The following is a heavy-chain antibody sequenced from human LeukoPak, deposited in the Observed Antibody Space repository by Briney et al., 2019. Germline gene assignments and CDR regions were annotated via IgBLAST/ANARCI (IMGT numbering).Heavy chain of an antibody. Sequence: SETLSLTCTVSGGSISSYYWSWIRQPPGKGLEWIGEINHSGSTNYNPSLKSRVTISVDTSKNQFSLKLSSVTAADTAVYYCASSGRFLEQPWILYYFDYWGQGTLVTVSS. CDR3: ASSGRFLEQPWILYYFDY. D-gene: IGHD3-3*01. CDR2: INHSGST. V-gene: IGHV4-34*01. CDR1: GGSISSYY. J-gene: IGHJ4*02.